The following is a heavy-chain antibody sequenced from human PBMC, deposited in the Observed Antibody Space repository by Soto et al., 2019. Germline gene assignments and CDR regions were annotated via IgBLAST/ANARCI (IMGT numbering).Heavy chain of an antibody. D-gene: IGHD4-4*01. J-gene: IGHJ5*02. V-gene: IGHV3-7*01. CDR3: VRGGSNYAS. CDR2: IKPDGSEK. Sequence: EVQLVESGGGLVQPGGSLRLSCTASGFTFSDSWMTWVRQAPGKGLEWVARIKPDGSEKKNADSVKGRFSISRDNAKHSMYVQMDSLRGEDTAVYYCVRGGSNYASWGQGTLVTVSS. CDR1: GFTFSDSW.